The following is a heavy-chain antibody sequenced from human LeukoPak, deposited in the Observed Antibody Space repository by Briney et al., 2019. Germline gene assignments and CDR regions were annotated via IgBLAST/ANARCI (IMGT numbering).Heavy chain of an antibody. CDR3: ARVLLEDGLYLDY. Sequence: PSETLSLTCAASGVSISSGSYFWSWMRQPAGQGLEWVGRVYASGRTDYNPSLNRRVTTSMNTSKHQFSLKITSVTDSQTAVYFCARVLLEDGLYLDYWGQGTLVTVSS. CDR2: VYASGRT. D-gene: IGHD2-15*01. J-gene: IGHJ4*01. CDR1: GVSISSGSYF. V-gene: IGHV4-61*02.